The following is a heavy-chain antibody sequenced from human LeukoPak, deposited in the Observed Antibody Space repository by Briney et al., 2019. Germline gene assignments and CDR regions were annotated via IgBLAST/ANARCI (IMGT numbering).Heavy chain of an antibody. Sequence: ASVKVSCKASGYTFTGYYMHWVRQAPGQGLEWMGWINPNSGGTNYAQKFQGRVTMTRDTSISTAYMELSRLRSDDTAVYYCAREPYSSGWYVPLDVWGKGTTVTISS. D-gene: IGHD6-19*01. CDR2: INPNSGGT. CDR1: GYTFTGYY. V-gene: IGHV1-2*02. J-gene: IGHJ6*04. CDR3: AREPYSSGWYVPLDV.